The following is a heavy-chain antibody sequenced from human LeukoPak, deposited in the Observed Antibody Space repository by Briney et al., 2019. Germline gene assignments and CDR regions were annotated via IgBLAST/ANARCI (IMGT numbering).Heavy chain of an antibody. D-gene: IGHD2-2*01. CDR3: AKADCSSTSCSMGGRYYYGLDV. J-gene: IGHJ6*02. Sequence: VASVKVFCKASGGTFSSYTFSWVRQDPGQGLEWMGRIIPVIGITNYAQKFQGRVTITADKSTSTAYMELSSLRSEDTAVYYCAKADCSSTSCSMGGRYYYGLDVWGQGTTVTVSS. V-gene: IGHV1-69*02. CDR1: GGTFSSYT. CDR2: IIPVIGIT.